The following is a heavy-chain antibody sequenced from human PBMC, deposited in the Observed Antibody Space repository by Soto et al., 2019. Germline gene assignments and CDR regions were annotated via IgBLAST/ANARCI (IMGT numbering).Heavy chain of an antibody. CDR3: ASARWDY. CDR2: IFHSGST. V-gene: IGHV4-34*12. J-gene: IGHJ4*02. Sequence: SETLSLTCAVSGGSFNANYWSWIRQSPGKGLDWIGEIFHSGSTNYNPSLRGRVTISVDTSKNQFSLKLRSVTAADTAVYYCASARWDYWSQGTLVTVSS. CDR1: GGSFNANY.